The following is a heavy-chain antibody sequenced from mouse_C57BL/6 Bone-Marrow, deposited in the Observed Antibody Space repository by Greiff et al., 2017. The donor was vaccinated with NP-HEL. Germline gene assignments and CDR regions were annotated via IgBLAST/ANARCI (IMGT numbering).Heavy chain of an antibody. CDR1: GFTFSSYA. J-gene: IGHJ3*01. CDR2: ISDGGSYT. CDR3: ARNAWFAY. Sequence: EVMLVESGGGLVKPGGSLKLSCAASGFTFSSYAMSWVRQTPEKRLEWVATISDGGSYTYYPDNVKGRFTLSRDNAKNNLYLQMSHLKSEDTAMYYCARNAWFAYWGQGTLVTVSA. V-gene: IGHV5-4*03.